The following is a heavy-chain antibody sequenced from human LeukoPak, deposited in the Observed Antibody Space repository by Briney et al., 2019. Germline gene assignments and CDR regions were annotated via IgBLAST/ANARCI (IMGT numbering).Heavy chain of an antibody. V-gene: IGHV4-59*01. CDR3: ARWNEGLDY. D-gene: IGHD1-1*01. Sequence: SETLSLTCTVSGGSISGYYWSWMRQPPGKGLEWIGYIFNSEITDYNPSHESRVSISEDTSRNLLSLKLSSVTAADTAVYYCARWNEGLDYWGQGTLVTVSS. J-gene: IGHJ4*02. CDR2: IFNSEIT. CDR1: GGSISGYY.